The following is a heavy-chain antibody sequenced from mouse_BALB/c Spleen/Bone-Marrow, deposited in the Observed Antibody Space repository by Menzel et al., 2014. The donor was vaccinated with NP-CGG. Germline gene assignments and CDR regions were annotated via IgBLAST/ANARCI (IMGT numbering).Heavy chain of an antibody. J-gene: IGHJ4*01. CDR2: IYPGNVNT. CDR3: ARWGNYGDYAMDY. CDR1: GYTFTSYY. D-gene: IGHD2-1*01. V-gene: IGHV1S56*01. Sequence: LMASGPELEKPGASVRISCKASGYTFTSYYIHWVKQRPGQGLEWIGWIYPGNVNTKYNEKFKGKATLTADKSSSTAYMQLSSLTSEDSAVYFCARWGNYGDYAMDYWGQGTSVTVSS.